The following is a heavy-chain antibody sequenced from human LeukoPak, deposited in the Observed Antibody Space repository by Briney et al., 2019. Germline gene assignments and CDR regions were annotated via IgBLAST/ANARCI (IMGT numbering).Heavy chain of an antibody. D-gene: IGHD3-9*01. CDR3: AKDSLKYYDILTGYPPPNWFDP. CDR1: GGTFSSYT. V-gene: IGHV1-69*06. Sequence: SVKVSCKASGGTFSSYTISWVRQAPGQGLEWMGGIIPIFGTAIYAQKFQGRVTITADKSTITAYMELSSLRSEDTAVYYCAKDSLKYYDILTGYPPPNWFDPWGQGTLVTVSS. J-gene: IGHJ5*02. CDR2: IIPIFGTA.